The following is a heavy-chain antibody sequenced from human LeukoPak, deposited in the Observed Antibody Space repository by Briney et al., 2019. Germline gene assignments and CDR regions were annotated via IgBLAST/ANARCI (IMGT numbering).Heavy chain of an antibody. D-gene: IGHD6-19*01. CDR3: ARDWPVAGS. J-gene: IGHJ5*02. CDR1: GFTFSSYS. CDR2: ISSSSSYM. V-gene: IGHV3-21*01. Sequence: PGGSLRLSCAASGFTFSSYSMNWVRQAPGKGLEWVSSISSSSSYMYYADSVKGRFTISRDNAKNSLYLQMNSLRAEDTAVYYCARDWPVAGSWGQGTLVTVSS.